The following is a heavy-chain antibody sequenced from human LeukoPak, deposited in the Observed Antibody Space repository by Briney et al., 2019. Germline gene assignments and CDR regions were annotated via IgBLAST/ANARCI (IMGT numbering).Heavy chain of an antibody. J-gene: IGHJ4*02. CDR2: ISSGSSTT. V-gene: IGHV3-48*01. Sequence: GGSLRLSCAASGFTFSSYSMNWVRQAPGKGLEWVSYISSGSSTTYYADSVKGRFTISKDNAKNSLFLQMNSLRVEDTAVYYCARDPESCYHYFDYWGQGTLVTVS. CDR3: ARDPESCYHYFDY. D-gene: IGHD3-10*01. CDR1: GFTFSSYS.